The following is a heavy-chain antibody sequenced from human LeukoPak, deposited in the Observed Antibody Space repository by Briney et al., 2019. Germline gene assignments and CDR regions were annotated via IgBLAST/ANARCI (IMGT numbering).Heavy chain of an antibody. V-gene: IGHV4-34*01. Sequence: SETLSLTCAVYGGSFSGYYWSWIRQPPGKGLEWIGEINHSGSTNYNPSLKSRVTISVDTSKNQFSLKLSSVTAADTAVYYCARGTMTTVTYYFDYCGQGNLVTVSS. D-gene: IGHD4-17*01. CDR2: INHSGST. CDR3: ARGTMTTVTYYFDY. CDR1: GGSFSGYY. J-gene: IGHJ4*02.